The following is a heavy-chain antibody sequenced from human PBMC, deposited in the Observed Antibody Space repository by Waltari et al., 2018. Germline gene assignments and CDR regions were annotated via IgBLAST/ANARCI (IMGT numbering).Heavy chain of an antibody. Sequence: QVQLVESGGGVVQPGRSLRLSCAASGFTFSSYGMHWVRQAPGKGLEWVAVIWYDGSNKYYADSVKGRFTISRDNSKNTLYLQMNSLRAEDTAVYYCARGGGGIPHWWYFDLWGRGTLVTVSS. CDR3: ARGGGGIPHWWYFDL. CDR2: IWYDGSNK. CDR1: GFTFSSYG. V-gene: IGHV3-33*01. J-gene: IGHJ2*01. D-gene: IGHD2-15*01.